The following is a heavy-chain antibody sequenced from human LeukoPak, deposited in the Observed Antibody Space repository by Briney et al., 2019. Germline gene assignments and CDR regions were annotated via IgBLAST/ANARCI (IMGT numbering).Heavy chain of an antibody. Sequence: GGSLRLSCAASGFTFSTYWMSWVRQAPGKGLEWVANIKQDGSEKYYVDSVKGRFTISRDNSKNTLYLQMNSLRAEDTAVYYCAKDRKVVTAMARGVLDDYWGQGTLVTVSS. CDR1: GFTFSTYW. CDR2: IKQDGSEK. J-gene: IGHJ4*02. V-gene: IGHV3-7*01. CDR3: AKDRKVVTAMARGVLDDY. D-gene: IGHD2-21*02.